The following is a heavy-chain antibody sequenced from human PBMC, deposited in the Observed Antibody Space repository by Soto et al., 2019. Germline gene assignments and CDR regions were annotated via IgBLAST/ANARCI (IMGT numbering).Heavy chain of an antibody. CDR3: VKDNVGVYCSGGSCYFDY. Sequence: EVHLVESGGGLAQPGRSLRLSCVASGFSLDHYAMHWVRQAPGKGLEWVSGISWDSGVIDYADSVRSRFTISRDNAKNSLYLQMTSLRAEDTALYYCVKDNVGVYCSGGSCYFDYWGQGSLVTVSS. CDR2: ISWDSGVI. J-gene: IGHJ4*02. CDR1: GFSLDHYA. V-gene: IGHV3-9*01. D-gene: IGHD2-15*01.